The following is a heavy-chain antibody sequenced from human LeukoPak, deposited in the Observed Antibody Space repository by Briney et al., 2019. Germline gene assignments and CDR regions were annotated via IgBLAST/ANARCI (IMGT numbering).Heavy chain of an antibody. CDR1: GFTFSSYA. D-gene: IGHD2-2*01. V-gene: IGHV3-23*01. CDR2: ISGSGGST. Sequence: GGSLRLSCAASGFTFSSYAMSWVRQAPGKGLEWVSAISGSGGSTYYADSVKGRFNISRDNSKNTLYLQMNSLRAEDTAVYYCAKDAVIVVVPAALFDYWGQGTLVTVSS. J-gene: IGHJ4*02. CDR3: AKDAVIVVVPAALFDY.